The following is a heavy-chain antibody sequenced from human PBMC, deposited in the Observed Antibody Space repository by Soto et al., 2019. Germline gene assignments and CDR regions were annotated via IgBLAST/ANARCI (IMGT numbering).Heavy chain of an antibody. CDR3: ARDLGHYYDSSGYLTYGMDG. CDR2: IYYSGST. Sequence: SVILSLTCPAPDGSVSSQYWSWIRQPRGKGLDWIGYIYYSGSTNYNPSLKSRVTISVDTSKNQFSLKLSSVTAADTAVYYCARDLGHYYDSSGYLTYGMDGWGQGTTVTVS. V-gene: IGHV4-59*02. J-gene: IGHJ6*02. D-gene: IGHD3-22*01. CDR1: DGSVSSQY.